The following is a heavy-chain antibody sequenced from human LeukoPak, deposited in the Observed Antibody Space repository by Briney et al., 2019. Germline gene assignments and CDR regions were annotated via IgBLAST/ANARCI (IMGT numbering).Heavy chain of an antibody. Sequence: GGSLRLSCAASGFTFNSYSMNWVRQAPGKGLEWVSSISSSSSYIYYADSVKGRFTISRDNAKNSLYLQMNSLRAEDTALYYCARDHELSGGSILNPNAFDIWGQGTMVTVSS. CDR2: ISSSSSYI. CDR3: ARDHELSGGSILNPNAFDI. V-gene: IGHV3-21*04. D-gene: IGHD1-26*01. J-gene: IGHJ3*02. CDR1: GFTFNSYS.